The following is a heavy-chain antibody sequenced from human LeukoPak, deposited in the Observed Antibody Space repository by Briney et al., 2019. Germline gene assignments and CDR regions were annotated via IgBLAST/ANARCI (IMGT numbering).Heavy chain of an antibody. D-gene: IGHD2-2*01. J-gene: IGHJ2*01. V-gene: IGHV4-34*01. Sequence: AETLSLTCAVYGGSFSGYYWSWIRQPPGKGLEWIGEINDSGGTNYNASLKRGGTISVATSKNQFSLKLSSVTAADTAVYYCARGFVVPAAIYWYFDLWGRGTLVTVSS. CDR3: ARGFVVPAAIYWYFDL. CDR2: INDSGGT. CDR1: GGSFSGYY.